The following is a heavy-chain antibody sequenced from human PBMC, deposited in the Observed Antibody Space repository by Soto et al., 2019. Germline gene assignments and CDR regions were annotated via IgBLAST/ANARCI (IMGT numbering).Heavy chain of an antibody. CDR2: ISGYNGNT. V-gene: IGHV1-18*01. CDR1: GYTFTSYG. D-gene: IGHD2-2*01. Sequence: ASVKVSCKPSGYTFTSYGISWVRQAPGQGLEWMGWISGYNGNTNYARNLQGRVTMTTDTSTSTAYIEVRSLRSDDTAVYYCARDPNWSSYCSSTSCHPNWFDPWGQGTLVTVSS. CDR3: ARDPNWSSYCSSTSCHPNWFDP. J-gene: IGHJ5*02.